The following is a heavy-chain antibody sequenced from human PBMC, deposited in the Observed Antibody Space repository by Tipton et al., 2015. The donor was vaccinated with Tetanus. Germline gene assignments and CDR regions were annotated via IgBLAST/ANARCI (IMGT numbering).Heavy chain of an antibody. J-gene: IGHJ4*02. CDR1: GGSISNYY. CDR2: IYYSGDT. CDR3: ARANYDSSKKGPFDS. Sequence: TLSLTCTVSGGSISNYYWNWIRQSPGKGLEWLGNIYYSGDTDYNPSLQSRATISLDTSRNQFSLKLTAVTAADTAVYYCARANYDSSKKGPFDSWGQGSLVIVSS. V-gene: IGHV4-59*01. D-gene: IGHD1-7*01.